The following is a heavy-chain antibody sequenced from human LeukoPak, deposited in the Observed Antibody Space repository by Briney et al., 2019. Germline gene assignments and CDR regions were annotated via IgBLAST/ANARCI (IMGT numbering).Heavy chain of an antibody. J-gene: IGHJ4*02. V-gene: IGHV4-39*07. CDR3: ARGGFLEWLLLGDY. Sequence: SETLSLTCTVSGGSISSSSYYWGWIRQPPGKGLQWIGIIYYSGSTYYNPSLKSRVTVSVDKSKNQVFLKLSSVTAADTAVYYCARGGFLEWLLLGDYWGQGTLVSVSS. CDR1: GGSISSSSYY. D-gene: IGHD3-3*01. CDR2: IYYSGST.